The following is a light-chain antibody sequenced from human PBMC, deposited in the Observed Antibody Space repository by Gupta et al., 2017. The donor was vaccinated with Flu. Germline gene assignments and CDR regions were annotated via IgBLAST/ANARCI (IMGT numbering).Light chain of an antibody. CDR3: QKRSNWPPYT. Sequence: ETELTQSPATLSLSPGERATLSCRASQSVGTYLDWYQKKPGQAPRLLIYDASNRATGIPARFSATGYRTEFTLTISSSGREDIAVYYCQKRSNWPPYTFGQGTRLEIK. CDR2: DAS. J-gene: IGKJ2*01. V-gene: IGKV3-11*01. CDR1: QSVGTY.